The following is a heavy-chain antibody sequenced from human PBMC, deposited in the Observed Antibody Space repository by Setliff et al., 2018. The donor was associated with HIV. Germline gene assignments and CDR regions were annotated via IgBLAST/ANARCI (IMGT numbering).Heavy chain of an antibody. CDR3: AKGRGDNSVLDS. CDR2: VSDGGGVT. CDR1: GFTFSSYA. J-gene: IGHJ4*02. Sequence: GGSLRLSCVGSGFTFSSYAMTWVRQATGKGLEWVSFVSDGGGVTYYADSVKGRFTVSRDNSKDTLYLQMSSLRADDTAVYYCAKGRGDNSVLDSWGPGALVTVSS. D-gene: IGHD2-21*01. V-gene: IGHV3-23*01.